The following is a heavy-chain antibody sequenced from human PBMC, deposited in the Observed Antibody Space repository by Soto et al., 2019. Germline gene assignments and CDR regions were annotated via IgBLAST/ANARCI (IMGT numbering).Heavy chain of an antibody. Sequence: PGGSLRLSCAASGFTFTNAWMTWVRQGPEKGLEWVGRIKSKSDGGTIDYAAPVKGRFTISRDDSKNTLYLQMNSLKTEDTAVYYCTTGPNLRPLAAFHIWGQGTVVTVSS. CDR3: TTGPNLRPLAAFHI. V-gene: IGHV3-15*01. CDR2: IKSKSDGGTI. CDR1: GFTFTNAW. J-gene: IGHJ3*02.